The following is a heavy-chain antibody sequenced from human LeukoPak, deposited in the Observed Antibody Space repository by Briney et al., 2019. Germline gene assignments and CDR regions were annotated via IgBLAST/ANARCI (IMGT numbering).Heavy chain of an antibody. J-gene: IGHJ3*02. CDR2: INTYNGNT. D-gene: IGHD4-11*01. CDR1: GYTFTSFG. CDR3: ARSFPSISAFDI. V-gene: IGHV1-18*01. Sequence: ASVKVSCKASGYTFTSFGISWVRQAPGQGLEWMGWINTYNGNTNYAQKLQGRVTMTIDTSASTAYMELRSLRSDDTAVYYRARSFPSISAFDIWGQGTMVTVSS.